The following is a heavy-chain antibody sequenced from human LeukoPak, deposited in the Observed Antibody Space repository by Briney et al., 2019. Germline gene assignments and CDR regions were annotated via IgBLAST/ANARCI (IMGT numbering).Heavy chain of an antibody. CDR1: KFTFRNYW. Sequence: TGGSLRLSCAASKFTFRNYWMSWVRQAPGKGLEWVANINQDGSEKYYVDSVKGRFTISRDNAKNSLYLQMNSLRAEDTAVYYCARDDNFSSDSWGQGTLVIVSS. CDR3: ARDDNFSSDS. J-gene: IGHJ4*02. V-gene: IGHV3-7*05. D-gene: IGHD3-9*01. CDR2: INQDGSEK.